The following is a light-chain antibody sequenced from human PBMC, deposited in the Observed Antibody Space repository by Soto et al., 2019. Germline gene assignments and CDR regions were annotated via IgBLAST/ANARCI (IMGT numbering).Light chain of an antibody. J-gene: IGKJ5*01. CDR3: QQRHSYPIT. Sequence: DIQLTQSPSFLSASVGDRVTITCRASQGILDYLAWYQQKPGKAPKLLIHTASTLQSGVPSRFSGSGSGTEFTLTISSLQPEDFASYYCQQRHSYPITFGQGTRLEI. CDR1: QGILDY. V-gene: IGKV1-9*01. CDR2: TAS.